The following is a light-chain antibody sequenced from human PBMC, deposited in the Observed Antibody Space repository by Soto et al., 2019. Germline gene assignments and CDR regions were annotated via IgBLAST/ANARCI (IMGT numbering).Light chain of an antibody. CDR3: CSYTSGSTLVV. J-gene: IGLJ2*01. CDR2: DVS. Sequence: QSVLTQPASVSGSHGQSITISCAGTSSDVGGYNYVSWYQQHPGKAPKLIIHDVSNRPSGISNRFSGSKSGNTASLTISGLQAEDEADYFCCSYTSGSTLVVFGGGTKVTVL. V-gene: IGLV2-14*03. CDR1: SSDVGGYNY.